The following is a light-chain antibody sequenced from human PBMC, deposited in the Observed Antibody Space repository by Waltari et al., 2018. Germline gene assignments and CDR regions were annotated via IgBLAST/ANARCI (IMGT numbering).Light chain of an antibody. J-gene: IGLJ3*02. Sequence: QSVLTQPPSASGTPGQRVTISCSGSRSNIGSHTVSWYQQPPGTAPKVLTHRDDHGPSGVPARCSGSKSGTAASRAISGLQSEDEADYYWAAWDGSLNGWVLGGGTKLTVL. CDR3: AAWDGSLNGWV. V-gene: IGLV1-44*01. CDR1: RSNIGSHT. CDR2: RDD.